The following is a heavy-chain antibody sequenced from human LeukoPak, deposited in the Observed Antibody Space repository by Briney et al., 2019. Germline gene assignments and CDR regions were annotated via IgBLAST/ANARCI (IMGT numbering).Heavy chain of an antibody. Sequence: GGSLRLSCAASGFTFSDYYMFWIRQAPGKGLEWVSYISSSGSTIYYADSVKGRFTISRDNAKNSLSLHMNSLRGGDTAVYYCAIVDDFWSGYYTFDYWGQGTLVTVSS. D-gene: IGHD3-3*01. CDR3: AIVDDFWSGYYTFDY. V-gene: IGHV3-11*04. CDR1: GFTFSDYY. CDR2: ISSSGSTI. J-gene: IGHJ4*02.